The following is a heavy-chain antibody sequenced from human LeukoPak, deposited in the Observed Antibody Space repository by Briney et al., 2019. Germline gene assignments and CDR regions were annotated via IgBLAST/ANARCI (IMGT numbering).Heavy chain of an antibody. Sequence: ASVKVSCKASGYTFTSYGISWVRQAPGQGLEWMGWISAYNGNTNYAQKLQGRVTMTTDTSTSTAYMELRSLRSDDTAVYYCARDPRYCSSTSCYLRTGYYYMDVWGKGTTVTVSS. V-gene: IGHV1-18*01. CDR3: ARDPRYCSSTSCYLRTGYYYMDV. CDR1: GYTFTSYG. CDR2: ISAYNGNT. J-gene: IGHJ6*03. D-gene: IGHD2-2*01.